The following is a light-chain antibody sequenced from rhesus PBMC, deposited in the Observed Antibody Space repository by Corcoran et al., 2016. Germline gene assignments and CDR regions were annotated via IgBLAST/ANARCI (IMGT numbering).Light chain of an antibody. Sequence: DIQMTQSPSSLSASVGDTVTITCRASQSISNWLAWYQQKPGKAPNLLIYKASRLQSGVPSRFSGSGSGTVFTLTISSLQSEDFASYYCQQYSTSPPTFGQGTKVEIK. CDR2: KAS. V-gene: IGKV1-22*01. J-gene: IGKJ1*01. CDR3: QQYSTSPPT. CDR1: QSISNW.